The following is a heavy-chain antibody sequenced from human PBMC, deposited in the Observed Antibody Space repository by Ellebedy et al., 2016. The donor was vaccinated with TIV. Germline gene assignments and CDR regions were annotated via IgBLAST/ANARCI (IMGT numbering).Heavy chain of an antibody. CDR1: GGSISSSNW. D-gene: IGHD3-10*01. CDR2: IYYSGST. Sequence: SETLSLTCAVSGGSISSSNWWSWVRPPPGKGLEWIGYIYYSGSTNYNPSLKSRVTISVDTSKNQFSLKLSSVTAADTAVYYCGRYYGSGGWFDPWGQGTLVTVSS. CDR3: GRYYGSGGWFDP. V-gene: IGHV4-4*02. J-gene: IGHJ5*02.